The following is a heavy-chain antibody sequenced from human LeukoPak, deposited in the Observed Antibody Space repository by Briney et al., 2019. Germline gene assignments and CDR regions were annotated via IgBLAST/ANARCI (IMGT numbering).Heavy chain of an antibody. D-gene: IGHD2-15*01. CDR1: GYTFTGYY. V-gene: IGHV1-2*02. CDR2: INPNSGGT. CDR3: ARARLRFSGYCSGGSCYPADY. J-gene: IGHJ4*02. Sequence: ASVKVSCKASGYTFTGYYMHWVRQAPGQGREWMGWINPNSGGTNYAQKFQGGVTMTRDTSISTAYMELSRLRSDDTAVYYCARARLRFSGYCSGGSCYPADYWGQGTLVTVSS.